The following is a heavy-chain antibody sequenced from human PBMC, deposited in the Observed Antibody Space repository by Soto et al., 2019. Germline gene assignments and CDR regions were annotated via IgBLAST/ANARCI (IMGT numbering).Heavy chain of an antibody. CDR2: ISGSGGST. CDR3: AKDFSGVVIPYYFDY. Sequence: EVQLLESGGGLVQPGGSLRLSCAASGFTFNNCAMSWVRQAPGKGLEWVSGISGSGGSTYYADSVKGRFTIARDNSKNTVYLQMTSLRAEDTAVYYCAKDFSGVVIPYYFDYWGQGALVTVSS. D-gene: IGHD3-3*01. V-gene: IGHV3-23*01. J-gene: IGHJ4*02. CDR1: GFTFNNCA.